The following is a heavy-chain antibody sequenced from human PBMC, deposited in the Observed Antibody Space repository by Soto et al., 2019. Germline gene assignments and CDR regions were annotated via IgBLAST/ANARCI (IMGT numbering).Heavy chain of an antibody. CDR3: ARLTPVWYSSSWPDAFDI. CDR2: IYYSGST. J-gene: IGHJ3*02. V-gene: IGHV4-59*08. D-gene: IGHD6-13*01. CDR1: GGSISSYY. Sequence: SETLSLTCTVSGGSISSYYWSWIRQPPGKGLEWIGYIYYSGSTNYNPSLKSRVTISVDTSKNQFSLKLSSVTAADTAVYYCARLTPVWYSSSWPDAFDIWGQGTMVTVSS.